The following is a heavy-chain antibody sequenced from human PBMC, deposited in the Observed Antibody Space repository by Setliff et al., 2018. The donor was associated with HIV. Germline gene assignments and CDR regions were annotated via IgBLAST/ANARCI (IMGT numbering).Heavy chain of an antibody. V-gene: IGHV4-30-4*01. D-gene: IGHD6-19*01. Sequence: PSETLSLTCAVSGASFVGDNHWSWIRQTPERGLEWIAYFMYTDIHYVNYLNYRNPSLASRLSISVARSKNQFSLTLSSVTAADTAVYYCARARSDWYNVRPYYFDLWGQGTPVTVSS. CDR2: FMYTDIHYVNYLN. CDR1: GASFVGDNH. CDR3: ARARSDWYNVRPYYFDL. J-gene: IGHJ4*02.